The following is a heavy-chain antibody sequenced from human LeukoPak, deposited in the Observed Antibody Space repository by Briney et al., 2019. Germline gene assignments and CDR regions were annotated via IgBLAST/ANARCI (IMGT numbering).Heavy chain of an antibody. CDR3: AIDGGGSFSYYMDV. J-gene: IGHJ6*03. D-gene: IGHD2-15*01. Sequence: GASVKVSCKASGYTFTGYYMHWVRQAPGQGLEWMGWINPNSGGTNYAQKFQGRVTMTRDTSISTAYMELSRLRSDDTAVYYCAIDGGGSFSYYMDVWGKGTTVTVSS. CDR2: INPNSGGT. V-gene: IGHV1-2*02. CDR1: GYTFTGYY.